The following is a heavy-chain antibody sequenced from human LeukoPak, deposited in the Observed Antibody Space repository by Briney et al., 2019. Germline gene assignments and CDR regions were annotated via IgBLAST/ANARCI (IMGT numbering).Heavy chain of an antibody. J-gene: IGHJ4*02. CDR2: ISAYNGNT. V-gene: IGHV1-18*01. Sequence: ASVKVSCKASGYTFTSYGISWVRQAPGQGLEWMGWISAYNGNTNYAQKLQGRVTMTTDTSTSTAYMELRSLRAEDTAVYYCARDSSTYYYGSGSYGGSVDYWGQGTLVTVSS. CDR1: GYTFTSYG. CDR3: ARDSSTYYYGSGSYGGSVDY. D-gene: IGHD3-10*01.